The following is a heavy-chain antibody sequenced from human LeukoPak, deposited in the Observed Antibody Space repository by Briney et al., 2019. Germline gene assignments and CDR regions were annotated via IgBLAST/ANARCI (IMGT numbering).Heavy chain of an antibody. CDR3: ARAGGRSWFDP. CDR1: GYTFSDYY. CDR2: INPNSGGT. J-gene: IGHJ5*02. V-gene: IGHV1-2*02. Sequence: GASVKVSCKTSGYTFSDYYIHWIRQAPGQGLEWVGWINPNSGGTNYAQKFQGRVTMTTDTSMSTAYMELSRLTSDDTAVYYCARAGGRSWFDPWGQGTLVTVSS.